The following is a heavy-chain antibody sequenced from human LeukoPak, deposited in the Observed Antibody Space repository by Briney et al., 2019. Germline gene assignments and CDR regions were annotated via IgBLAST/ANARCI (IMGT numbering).Heavy chain of an antibody. CDR2: ISSSSSYI. CDR1: GFSFSSYS. D-gene: IGHD1-26*01. CDR3: ARARGATTY. J-gene: IGHJ4*02. Sequence: PGGSLRLSCAASGFSFSSYSMNWVRQAPGKGLEWVSSISSSSSYIYYADSVKGRSTISRDNAKNSLYLQMNSLRAEDTAVYYCARARGATTYWGQGTLVTVSS. V-gene: IGHV3-21*01.